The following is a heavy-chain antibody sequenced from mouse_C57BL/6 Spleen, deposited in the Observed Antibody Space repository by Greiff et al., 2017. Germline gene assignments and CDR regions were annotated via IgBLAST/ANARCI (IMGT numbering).Heavy chain of an antibody. CDR3: AVNYDYDEYYFDY. V-gene: IGHV1-50*01. J-gene: IGHJ2*01. Sequence: VQLQQPGAELVKPGASVKLSCKASGYTFTSYWMQWVKQRPGQGLEWIGEIDPSDSYTNYTQKFKGKATLTVDTSSSTAYMQLSSLTSEDSAVYYCAVNYDYDEYYFDYWGQGTTLTVSS. CDR2: IDPSDSYT. CDR1: GYTFTSYW. D-gene: IGHD2-4*01.